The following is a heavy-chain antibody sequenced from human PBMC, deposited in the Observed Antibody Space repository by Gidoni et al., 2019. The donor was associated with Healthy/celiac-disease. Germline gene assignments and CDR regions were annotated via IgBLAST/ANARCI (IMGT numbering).Heavy chain of an antibody. V-gene: IGHV4-39*01. CDR2: IYYSGST. CDR3: ARIGMTTVTTHADD. Sequence: QLQLQESGPGLVKPSETLSLTCTVSGGSISSSSYYWGWIRQPPGKGLEWIGSIYYSGSTYYNPSLKSRVTISVDTSKNQFSLKLSSVTAADTAVYYCARIGMTTVTTHADDWGQGTLVTVSS. D-gene: IGHD4-17*01. CDR1: GGSISSSSYY. J-gene: IGHJ4*02.